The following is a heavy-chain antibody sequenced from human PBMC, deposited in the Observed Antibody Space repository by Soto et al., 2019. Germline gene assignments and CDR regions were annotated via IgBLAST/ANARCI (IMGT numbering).Heavy chain of an antibody. Sequence: VQLVQSGAEVKKPGASVKVSCKASGYTFTSYAMHWVRQAPGQRLEWMGWINAGNGNTKYSQKFQGRVTITRDTSASTAYMELSSLRSADTAVYYCARDGYSNYVRYYYYMDVWGKGTTVTVSS. J-gene: IGHJ6*03. D-gene: IGHD4-4*01. V-gene: IGHV1-3*01. CDR2: INAGNGNT. CDR3: ARDGYSNYVRYYYYMDV. CDR1: GYTFTSYA.